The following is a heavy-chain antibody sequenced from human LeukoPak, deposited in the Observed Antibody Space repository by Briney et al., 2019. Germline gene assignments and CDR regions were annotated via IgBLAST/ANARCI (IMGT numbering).Heavy chain of an antibody. J-gene: IGHJ6*02. D-gene: IGHD6-19*01. Sequence: ASVKVSCKASGYTFTGYYMHWVRQAPGQGLEWMGRINPNSGGTNYAQKFQGRVTMTRDTSISTAYMELSRLRSDDTAVYYCARDPHSGWLNYYYYYGMDVWGQGTTVTVSS. CDR3: ARDPHSGWLNYYYYYGMDV. CDR1: GYTFTGYY. CDR2: INPNSGGT. V-gene: IGHV1-2*06.